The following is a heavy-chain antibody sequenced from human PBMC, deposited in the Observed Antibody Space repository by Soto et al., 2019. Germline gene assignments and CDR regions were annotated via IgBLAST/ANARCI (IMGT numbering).Heavy chain of an antibody. CDR3: ARGEDKGNLFDP. Sequence: SETLSLTCTVSGGSISSGDYYWSWIRQPPGKGLEWIGYIYYSGSTYYNPSLKSRVTISVDTSKNQFSLKLSSVTAADTAVYYCARGEDKGNLFDPWGQGTLVTVSS. V-gene: IGHV4-30-4*01. CDR2: IYYSGST. J-gene: IGHJ5*02. CDR1: GGSISSGDYY.